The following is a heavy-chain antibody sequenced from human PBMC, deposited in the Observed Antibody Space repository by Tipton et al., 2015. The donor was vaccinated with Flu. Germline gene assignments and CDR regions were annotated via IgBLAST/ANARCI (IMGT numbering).Heavy chain of an antibody. CDR2: IKSKSDGGTT. D-gene: IGHD3-10*01. V-gene: IGHV3-15*01. J-gene: IGHJ4*02. CDR1: GFTFSNAW. CDR3: TTDGLKSRGVMFDY. Sequence: SLRLSCAASGFTFSNAWMSWVRQAPGKGLEWVGRIKSKSDGGTTDYAAPVKGRFTISRDDSKNTLYLQMNSLKTEDTAVYYCTTDGLKSRGVMFDYWGQGTLVTVSS.